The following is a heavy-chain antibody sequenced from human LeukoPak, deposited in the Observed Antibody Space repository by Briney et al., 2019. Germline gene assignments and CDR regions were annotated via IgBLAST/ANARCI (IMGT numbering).Heavy chain of an antibody. D-gene: IGHD3-22*01. CDR3: AKSGGQNYYDSSGHNRGGFDY. Sequence: QPGGSLRLSCAASGFTFSSYEMNWVRQAPGKGLEWVSAISGSGGSTYYADSVKGRFTISRDNSKNTLYLQMNSLRAEDTAVYYCAKSGGQNYYDSSGHNRGGFDYWGQGTLVTVSS. CDR1: GFTFSSYE. J-gene: IGHJ4*02. V-gene: IGHV3-23*01. CDR2: ISGSGGST.